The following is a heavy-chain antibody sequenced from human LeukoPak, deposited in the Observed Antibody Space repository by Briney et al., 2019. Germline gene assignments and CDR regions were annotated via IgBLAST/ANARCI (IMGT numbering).Heavy chain of an antibody. J-gene: IGHJ2*01. CDR1: GGSISSSSYY. Sequence: SETLSLTCTVSGGSISSSSYYWGWIRQPPGKGLEWIGSIYYSGSTCYNPSLKSRVTISVDTSKNQFSLKLSSVTAADTAVYYCARDWSDFWYFDLWGRGTLVTVSS. CDR3: ARDWSDFWYFDL. CDR2: IYYSGST. D-gene: IGHD3-3*01. V-gene: IGHV4-39*07.